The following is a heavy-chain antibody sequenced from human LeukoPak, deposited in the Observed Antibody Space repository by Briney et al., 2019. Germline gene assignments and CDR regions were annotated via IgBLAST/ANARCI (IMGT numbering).Heavy chain of an antibody. CDR2: ICGSDTST. D-gene: IGHD2-15*01. Sequence: GGSLRLSCAASGFTFSSNPMAWVRRAPGKGLEWVSGICGSDTSTNYADSVTGRFTISRDNSKNTLYLQMNSLRADDTAVYYCAKGRGDICYSGLEGWGQGTLVTVSS. CDR1: GFTFSSNP. J-gene: IGHJ4*02. V-gene: IGHV3-23*01. CDR3: AKGRGDICYSGLEG.